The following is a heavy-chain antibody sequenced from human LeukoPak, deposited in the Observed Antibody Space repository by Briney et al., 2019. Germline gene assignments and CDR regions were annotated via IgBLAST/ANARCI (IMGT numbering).Heavy chain of an antibody. CDR2: IQQDGSEK. D-gene: IGHD3-10*01. J-gene: IGHJ4*02. CDR1: GFTFSSYW. CDR3: ARDLWFGELTVYYFDY. Sequence: GGSLRLSCAASGFTFSSYWMNWVRQAPGKGLEWVANIQQDGSEKYYVDSVKGRFTISRDNAKNSLYLLMNSLRAEDTAVYYCARDLWFGELTVYYFDYWGQGTLVTVSS. V-gene: IGHV3-7*01.